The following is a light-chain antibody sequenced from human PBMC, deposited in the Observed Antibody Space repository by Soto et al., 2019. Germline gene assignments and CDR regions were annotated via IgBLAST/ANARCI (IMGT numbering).Light chain of an antibody. CDR3: QQYGSSLFT. Sequence: VLTQSPGTLSLSPGGRATLSCRASQNINNNYLAWYQHKPGQAPRLLIYDASLRATGVPDRFSGSGSGTDFTLTITRLEPDDSAVYYCQQYGSSLFTFGPGTKVDFK. CDR1: QNINNNY. J-gene: IGKJ3*01. V-gene: IGKV3-20*01. CDR2: DAS.